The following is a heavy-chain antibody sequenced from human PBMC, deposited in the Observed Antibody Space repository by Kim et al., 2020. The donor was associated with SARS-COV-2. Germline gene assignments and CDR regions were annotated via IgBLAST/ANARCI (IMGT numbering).Heavy chain of an antibody. J-gene: IGHJ4*02. V-gene: IGHV3-23*01. CDR3: AKGGGRYMYSFDY. D-gene: IGHD3-10*01. Sequence: YAGTVKGRFTISSDNSKNTLSLQMNSLRAEDTAVYYCAKGGGRYMYSFDYWGQGTLVTVSS.